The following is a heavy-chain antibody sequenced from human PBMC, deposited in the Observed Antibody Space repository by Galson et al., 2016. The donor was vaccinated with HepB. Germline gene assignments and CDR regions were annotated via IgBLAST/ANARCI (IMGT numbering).Heavy chain of an antibody. V-gene: IGHV4-34*01. CDR2: INHSGTT. J-gene: IGHJ6*02. D-gene: IGHD3-9*01. Sequence: LTCDVYGGSFSDYFWSWIRQPPGEGLEWIGEINHSGTTSYNPSLKSRLTISVDTSKYQVSLKLSSVTAADTAIYYCARVNVKILTGYYVAYTYYGMDVWGQGTTVTVSS. CDR1: GGSFSDYF. CDR3: ARVNVKILTGYYVAYTYYGMDV.